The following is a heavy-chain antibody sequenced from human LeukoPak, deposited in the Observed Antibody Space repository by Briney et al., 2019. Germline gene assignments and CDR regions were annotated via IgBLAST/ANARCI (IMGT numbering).Heavy chain of an antibody. CDR2: ISSSGSTI. Sequence: GGSLRLTCAASGFTFSSYEMNWVRQAPGKGLEWVSYISSSGSTIYYADSVKGRSTISRDNAKNSLYLQMNSLRAEDTAVYYCAELGITMIGGVWGKGTTVTISS. CDR1: GFTFSSYE. CDR3: AELGITMIGGV. V-gene: IGHV3-48*03. J-gene: IGHJ6*04. D-gene: IGHD3-10*02.